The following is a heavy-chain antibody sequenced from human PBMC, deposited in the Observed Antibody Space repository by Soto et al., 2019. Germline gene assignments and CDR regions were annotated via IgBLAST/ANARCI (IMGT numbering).Heavy chain of an antibody. D-gene: IGHD1-20*01. V-gene: IGHV1-69*13. CDR1: GGTFSSYA. J-gene: IGHJ6*02. CDR3: GGGSYNWNDGRYYYYYYGMDV. CDR2: IIPIFGTA. Sequence: ASVKVSCKASGGTFSSYAISWVRQAPGQGLEWMGGIIPIFGTANYAQKFQGRVTITADESTGKAYMELSSLRSEDTAVYYCGGGSYNWNDGRYYYYYYGMDVWGQGTTVTVSS.